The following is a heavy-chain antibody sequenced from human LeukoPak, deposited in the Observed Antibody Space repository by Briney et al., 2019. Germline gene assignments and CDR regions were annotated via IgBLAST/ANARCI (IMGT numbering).Heavy chain of an antibody. D-gene: IGHD3-16*02. CDR3: AKDKHYDYVWGSHRFDY. Sequence: GRSLRLSCAASGFTFSSYGMHWVRQAPGKGLEWVATISYDGSNEYYADSVKGRFTISRDNSKNTLYLQMNSLRPEDTAVYYCAKDKHYDYVWGSHRFDYWGQGTLVTVSS. J-gene: IGHJ4*02. CDR2: ISYDGSNE. CDR1: GFTFSSYG. V-gene: IGHV3-30*18.